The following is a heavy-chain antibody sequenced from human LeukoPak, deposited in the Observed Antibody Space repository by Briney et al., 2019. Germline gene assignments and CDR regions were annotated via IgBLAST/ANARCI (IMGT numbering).Heavy chain of an antibody. V-gene: IGHV4-59*08. Sequence: SETLSLTCTVSGGSISSYYWSWIRQPPGKGLEWIGYIYHSGSTNYNPSLKSRVTISVDTSKNQFSLKLSSVTAADTAVYYCARHTSSNPPKGFDYWGQGTLVTVSS. CDR2: IYHSGST. CDR3: ARHTSSNPPKGFDY. J-gene: IGHJ4*02. CDR1: GGSISSYY. D-gene: IGHD2-2*01.